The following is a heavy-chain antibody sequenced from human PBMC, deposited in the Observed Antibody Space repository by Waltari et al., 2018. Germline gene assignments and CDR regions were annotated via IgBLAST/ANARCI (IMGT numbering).Heavy chain of an antibody. Sequence: QVHLVQSGAEVKKSGASVKVSCKASGYSFGGYYLYWVRQAPGQGLEWMGWIEPTKGVTKYGKKFPGRVSMTKEPFNKSGYMGLRRLGSDETGVYFCGRGLGGSSPFDYWGRGTLVTVSS. CDR2: IEPTKGVT. J-gene: IGHJ4*02. CDR3: GRGLGGSSPFDY. D-gene: IGHD3-16*01. V-gene: IGHV1-2*02. CDR1: GYSFGGYY.